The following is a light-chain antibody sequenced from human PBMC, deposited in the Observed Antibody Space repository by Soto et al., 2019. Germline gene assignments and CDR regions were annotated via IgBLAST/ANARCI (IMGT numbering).Light chain of an antibody. J-gene: IGKJ2*01. V-gene: IGKV4-1*01. CDR3: QQYYSTPPT. Sequence: DIVMTQSPDSLAVSLCERATINCKSSQSVLYSSNNKNYLAWYQQKPGQPPKLLIYWASTRESGVPDRFSGSGSGTDFTLTISSLRAEDVAVYYCQQYYSTPPTFGQGTKLEIK. CDR2: WAS. CDR1: QSVLYSSNNKNY.